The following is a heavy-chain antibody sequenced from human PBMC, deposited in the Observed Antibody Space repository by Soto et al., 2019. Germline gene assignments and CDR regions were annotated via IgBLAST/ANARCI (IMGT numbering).Heavy chain of an antibody. CDR3: ARDRNYYDSSPYYYGMDV. J-gene: IGHJ6*02. V-gene: IGHV3-23*01. Sequence: GGSLRLSCATSGFTFSSYAMIWVRQAPGKGLEWVSAISGSGGSTYYADSVKGRFTISRDNSKNTLYLQMNSLRAEDTAVYYCARDRNYYDSSPYYYGMDVWGQGTTVTVSS. D-gene: IGHD3-22*01. CDR2: ISGSGGST. CDR1: GFTFSSYA.